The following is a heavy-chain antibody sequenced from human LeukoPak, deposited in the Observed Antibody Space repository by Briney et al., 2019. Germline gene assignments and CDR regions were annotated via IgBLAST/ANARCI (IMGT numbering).Heavy chain of an antibody. CDR1: GCSFTNYW. Sequence: GESLKISCKGSGCSFTNYWIGWVRQMPGKGLNWMGTIYPGDSDASYSPSFQGQVTTSADKSISTAYLQWSSLKASDTAMYYCARRRDLYSGSYYPFDYWGQGTLVTVSS. CDR2: IYPGDSDA. CDR3: ARRRDLYSGSYYPFDY. J-gene: IGHJ4*02. D-gene: IGHD1-26*01. V-gene: IGHV5-51*01.